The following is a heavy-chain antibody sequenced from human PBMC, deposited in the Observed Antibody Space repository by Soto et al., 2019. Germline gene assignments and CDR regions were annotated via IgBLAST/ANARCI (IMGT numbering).Heavy chain of an antibody. D-gene: IGHD5-18*01. Sequence: PSETLSLTCTVSGGSISSYYWSWIRQPAGKGLEWIGRIYTSGSTNYNPSLKSRVTMSVDTSKNQFSLKLSSVTAADTAVYYCARDNRQLWPGSAFGIWGQGTMVTVSS. V-gene: IGHV4-4*07. CDR2: IYTSGST. CDR3: ARDNRQLWPGSAFGI. J-gene: IGHJ3*02. CDR1: GGSISSYY.